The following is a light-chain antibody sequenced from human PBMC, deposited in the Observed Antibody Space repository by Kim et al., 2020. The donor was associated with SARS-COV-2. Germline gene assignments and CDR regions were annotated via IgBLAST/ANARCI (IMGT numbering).Light chain of an antibody. CDR3: NSRDSSGNHP. V-gene: IGLV3-19*01. CDR1: SLRSYY. CDR2: GKN. J-gene: IGLJ2*01. Sequence: SSELTQDPAVSVALGQTVRITCQGDSLRSYYASWYQQKPGQAPVLVIYGKNNRPSGIPDRFSGSSSGNTASLTITGAQAEYEADYYCNSRDSSGNHPFGG.